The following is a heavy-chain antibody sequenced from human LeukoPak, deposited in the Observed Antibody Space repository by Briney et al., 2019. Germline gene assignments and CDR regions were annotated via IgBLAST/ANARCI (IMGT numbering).Heavy chain of an antibody. CDR3: ARARAGSSYYYGMDV. V-gene: IGHV1-18*04. J-gene: IGHJ6*02. CDR1: GYTFTSYG. Sequence: ASVKVSCKASGYTFTSYGISWVRQAPGQGLEWMGWTSAYNGNTNYAQKLQGTVTMTTDTSTSTAYMELRSLRFDDTAVYYCARARAGSSYYYGMDVWGQGTTVTVSS. CDR2: TSAYNGNT. D-gene: IGHD3-10*01.